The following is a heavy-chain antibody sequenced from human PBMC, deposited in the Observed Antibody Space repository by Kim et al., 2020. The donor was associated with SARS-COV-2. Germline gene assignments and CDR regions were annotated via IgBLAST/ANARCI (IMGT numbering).Heavy chain of an antibody. CDR3: TPTVRYDVLGGYYHYYGMDV. D-gene: IGHD3-10*02. CDR2: ISCDGTKI. Sequence: GGSLRLSCAASGFSFDDFAMHWVRQIPGKGLEWVASISCDGTKIADVDSVEGRFTISRDNGKSTLYLQMNSLRAEDTALYYCTPTVRYDVLGGYYHYYGMDVWGQGTTVTVSS. J-gene: IGHJ6*02. CDR1: GFSFDDFA. V-gene: IGHV3-9*01.